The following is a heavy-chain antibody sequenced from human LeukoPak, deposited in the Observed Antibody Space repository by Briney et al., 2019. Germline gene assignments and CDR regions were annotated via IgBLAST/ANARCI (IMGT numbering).Heavy chain of an antibody. D-gene: IGHD1-14*01. Sequence: HPGGSLRLSCAVSGFTFNNYAMTWVRQAPGKGLEWVSGISGSGSSTYYADSVKGRFSISRDNAKNTLSLQMNSLRAEDTAVYYCAKDPFPTRNGFDSWGQGTLVTVSS. CDR3: AKDPFPTRNGFDS. CDR1: GFTFNNYA. J-gene: IGHJ4*02. CDR2: ISGSGSST. V-gene: IGHV3-23*01.